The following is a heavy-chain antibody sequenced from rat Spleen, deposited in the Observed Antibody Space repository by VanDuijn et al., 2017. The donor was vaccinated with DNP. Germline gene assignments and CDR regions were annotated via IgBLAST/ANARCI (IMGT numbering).Heavy chain of an antibody. J-gene: IGHJ2*01. V-gene: IGHV3-1*01. Sequence: EVQLQESGPGLVKPSQSLSLTCSVTGYSITSNYWGWIRKFPGNKMEYIGHISYSGSTNYNPSPKRRFSITRDTSKNQFFLQLNSVTTEDTATYYCARWSRYFDYWGQGVMVTVSS. CDR1: GYSITSNY. CDR3: ARWSRYFDY. CDR2: ISYSGST.